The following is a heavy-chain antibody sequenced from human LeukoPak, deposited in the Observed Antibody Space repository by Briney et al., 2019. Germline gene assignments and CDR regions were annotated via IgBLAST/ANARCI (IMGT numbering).Heavy chain of an antibody. CDR3: AREEVLIGMPLDAFDI. CDR1: GYTFTSYY. D-gene: IGHD2/OR15-2a*01. CDR2: INPSGGST. Sequence: ASVTVSCKASGYTFTSYYMHWVRQAPGQGLEWMGIINPSGGSTSYAQKFQGRVTMTRDTSTSTVYMELSSLRTDDTAVYYCAREEVLIGMPLDAFDIWGQGTMVTVSS. J-gene: IGHJ3*02. V-gene: IGHV1-46*01.